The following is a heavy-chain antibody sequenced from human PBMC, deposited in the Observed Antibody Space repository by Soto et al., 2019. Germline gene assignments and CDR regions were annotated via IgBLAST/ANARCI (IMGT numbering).Heavy chain of an antibody. J-gene: IGHJ4*02. D-gene: IGHD6-13*01. CDR1: GFTFSSYG. CDR2: ISYDGSNK. Sequence: PGGSLRLSCAASGFTFSSYGMHWVRQAPGKGLEWVAVISYDGSNKYYADSVKGRFTISRDNSKNTLYLQMNSLRAEDTAVYYCAKDLSHRLAAEYYFDYWGQGTLVTVSS. V-gene: IGHV3-30*18. CDR3: AKDLSHRLAAEYYFDY.